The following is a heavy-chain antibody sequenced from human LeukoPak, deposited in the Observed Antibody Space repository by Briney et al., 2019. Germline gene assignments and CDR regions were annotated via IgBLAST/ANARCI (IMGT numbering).Heavy chain of an antibody. CDR1: RYTFTSYD. J-gene: IGHJ1*01. D-gene: IGHD6-13*01. Sequence: ASVKVSCKASRYTFTSYDINWVRQATVQGLEWMGWMSPNSGNTGYAQKFQGRVTMTRNTSISTAYMELSSLRSEDTAVYYCARGGGSTWTQRGYFQHWGQGTLVTVSS. V-gene: IGHV1-8*01. CDR2: MSPNSGNT. CDR3: ARGGGSTWTQRGYFQH.